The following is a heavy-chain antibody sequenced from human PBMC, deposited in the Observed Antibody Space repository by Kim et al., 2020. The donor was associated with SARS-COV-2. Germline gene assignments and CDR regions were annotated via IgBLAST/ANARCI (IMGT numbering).Heavy chain of an antibody. V-gene: IGHV3-30*15. Sequence: KDSDDAVKDTFTLSRENSKNTLYLQRSSLRADDTAVYYCARGTWDWYSFDYWGQGTLVTVSS. J-gene: IGHJ4*02. D-gene: IGHD3-9*01. CDR2: K. CDR3: ARGTWDWYSFDY.